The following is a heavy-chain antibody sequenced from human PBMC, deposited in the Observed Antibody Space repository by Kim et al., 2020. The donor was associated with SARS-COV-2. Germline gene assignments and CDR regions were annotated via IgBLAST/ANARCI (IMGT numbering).Heavy chain of an antibody. D-gene: IGHD2-15*01. CDR2: IYYSGST. V-gene: IGHV4-59*13. J-gene: IGHJ6*02. CDR3: ARCTVAATLVGMDV. CDR1: GGSISSYY. Sequence: SETLSLTCTVSGGSISSYYWSWIRQPPGKGLEWIGYIYYSGSTNYNPSLKSRVTISVDTSKNQFSLKLSSVTAADTAVYYCARCTVAATLVGMDVWGQGTTVTVSS.